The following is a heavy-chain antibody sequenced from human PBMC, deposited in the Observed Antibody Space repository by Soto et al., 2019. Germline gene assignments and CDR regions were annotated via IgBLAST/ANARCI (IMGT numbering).Heavy chain of an antibody. J-gene: IGHJ6*02. D-gene: IGHD3-10*01. Sequence: GESLKISCKGSGYSFTSYWIGWMRQMPGKGLEWMGRIDPSDSYTNYSPSFQGHVTISADKSISTAYLQWSSLKASDTAMYYCASIVNYGSGSYDYYYGMDVWGQGTTVTVSS. V-gene: IGHV5-10-1*01. CDR2: IDPSDSYT. CDR1: GYSFTSYW. CDR3: ASIVNYGSGSYDYYYGMDV.